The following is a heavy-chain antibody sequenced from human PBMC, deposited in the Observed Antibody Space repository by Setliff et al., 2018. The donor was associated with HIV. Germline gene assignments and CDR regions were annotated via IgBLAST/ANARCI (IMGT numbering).Heavy chain of an antibody. CDR2: TNPQSDIA. CDR1: GFTFNHYA. Sequence: GASVKVSCKASGFTFNHYALSWVRQAPGQRPEWMGGTNPQSDIANYAQRFQGRVTITADHSTTTTYMELTGLRADDTAVYYCVRVGPWYYARSGYLSSWDYWGQGTLVTVSS. V-gene: IGHV1-69*10. CDR3: VRVGPWYYARSGYLSSWDY. D-gene: IGHD3-22*01. J-gene: IGHJ4*02.